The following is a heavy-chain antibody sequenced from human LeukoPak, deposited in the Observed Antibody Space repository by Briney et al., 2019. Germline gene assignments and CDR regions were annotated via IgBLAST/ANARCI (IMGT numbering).Heavy chain of an antibody. D-gene: IGHD5-18*01. J-gene: IGHJ4*02. Sequence: SETLSLTCTVSGGSISSGGYYWSWIRQPAGKGLEWIGRIYTSGSTNYNPSLKSRVTMSVDTSKNQFSLKLSSVTAADTAVYYCATPWDSYDYWGQGTPVTVSS. V-gene: IGHV4-61*02. CDR2: IYTSGST. CDR1: GGSISSGGYY. CDR3: ATPWDSYDY.